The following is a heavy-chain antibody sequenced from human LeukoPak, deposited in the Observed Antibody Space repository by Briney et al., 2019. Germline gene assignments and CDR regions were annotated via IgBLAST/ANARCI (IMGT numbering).Heavy chain of an antibody. CDR1: GYTFTGYY. V-gene: IGHV1-2*02. J-gene: IGHJ5*02. Sequence: ASVKVSCKASGYTFTGYYMHWVRQAPGQGLEWMGWINPNSGGTNYAQKLQGRVTMTRDTSISTAYMELSRLRSDDTAVYYCARDRQQQENWFDPWGQGTLVTVSS. CDR2: INPNSGGT. D-gene: IGHD6-13*01. CDR3: ARDRQQQENWFDP.